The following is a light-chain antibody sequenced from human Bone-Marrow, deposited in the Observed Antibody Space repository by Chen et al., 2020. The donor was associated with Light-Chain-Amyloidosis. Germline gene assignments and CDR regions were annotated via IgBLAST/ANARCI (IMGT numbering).Light chain of an antibody. Sequence: SYELTQQPSVSVSPGQTARITCSGDDLPTKYAYWYQQKQGQAPVLVIQRDTERPSGISERFSGSSSGTTATLTIRGVQAEDEADYHCQSADSSGTYEVIFGGGTKLTVL. CDR2: RDT. V-gene: IGLV3-25*03. CDR1: DLPTKY. J-gene: IGLJ2*01. CDR3: QSADSSGTYEVI.